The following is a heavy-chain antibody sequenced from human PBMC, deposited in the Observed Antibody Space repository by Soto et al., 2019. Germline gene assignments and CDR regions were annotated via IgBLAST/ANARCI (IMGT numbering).Heavy chain of an antibody. V-gene: IGHV3-30-3*01. CDR3: AREVGYSYGIAFDY. Sequence: QVQLVESGGGVVQPGRSLRLSCAASGFTFSSYAMHWVRQAPGKGLEWVAVISYDGSNKYYADSVKGRFTISRDNSKNTLYLQMNSLRAEDTAVYYCAREVGYSYGIAFDYWGQGTLVTVSS. J-gene: IGHJ4*02. CDR2: ISYDGSNK. CDR1: GFTFSSYA. D-gene: IGHD5-18*01.